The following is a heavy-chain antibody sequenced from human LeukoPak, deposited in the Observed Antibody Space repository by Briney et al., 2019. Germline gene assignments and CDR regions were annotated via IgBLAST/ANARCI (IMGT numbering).Heavy chain of an antibody. V-gene: IGHV3-23*01. CDR1: GFPLSSYA. D-gene: IGHD3-10*01. J-gene: IGHJ4*02. CDR3: AKDFEGSRSYHCPFDY. CDR2: INTNGGST. Sequence: GGSLRLSCAASGFPLSSYAMSWVRQAPGKGLQWVSAINTNGGSTYYADSVKGRFTISRDNSKNTVYLQLNSLRAEDTAVYYCAKDFEGSRSYHCPFDYWGQGTLVIVSS.